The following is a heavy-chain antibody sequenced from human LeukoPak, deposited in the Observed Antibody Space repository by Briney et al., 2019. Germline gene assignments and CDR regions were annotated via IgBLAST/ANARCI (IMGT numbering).Heavy chain of an antibody. CDR2: ISGSGAST. CDR3: AKDVGKWESLHFFDY. CDR1: GFTFSTNA. J-gene: IGHJ4*02. Sequence: GGSLRLSCLTSGFTFSTNAMSWVRRAPGKGRDWISGISGSGASTYYADSVTGRFTISRDNSRNTLYLQMNSLRGDDTAVYYCAKDVGKWESLHFFDYWGQGTLVTVSS. D-gene: IGHD1-26*01. V-gene: IGHV3-23*01.